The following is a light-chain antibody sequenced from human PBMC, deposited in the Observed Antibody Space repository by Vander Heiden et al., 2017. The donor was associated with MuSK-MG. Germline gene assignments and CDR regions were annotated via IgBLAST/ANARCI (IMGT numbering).Light chain of an antibody. Sequence: EIVLTQSPATLSLSPGERASLSCRASQSVDTYLAWYQQKPGQAPRLLIYDASDRATGKPARFSGSGSGTDFTLTINSLEPEDFTVYYCQQRGNWPLTFGGGTKVEIK. V-gene: IGKV3-11*01. J-gene: IGKJ4*01. CDR3: QQRGNWPLT. CDR1: QSVDTY. CDR2: DAS.